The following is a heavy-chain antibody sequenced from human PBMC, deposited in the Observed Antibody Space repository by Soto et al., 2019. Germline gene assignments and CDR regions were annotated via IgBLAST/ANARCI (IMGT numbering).Heavy chain of an antibody. CDR3: TRDRAATPEY. J-gene: IGHJ4*02. CDR2: ISYDGSYK. CDR1: GFTFSSYG. Sequence: QVQLVESGGGVVQPGRSLRLSCAASGFTFSSYGMHWVRQAPGKGLAWVAVISYDGSYKDYADYVKGRFTISRDNFKNTLYLQMNSLRTEDTAVYYCTRDRAATPEYWGQGTLVTVSS. V-gene: IGHV3-30*03. D-gene: IGHD6-13*01.